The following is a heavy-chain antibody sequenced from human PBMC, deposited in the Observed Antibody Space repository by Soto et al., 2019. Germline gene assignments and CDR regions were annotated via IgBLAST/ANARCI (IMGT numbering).Heavy chain of an antibody. D-gene: IGHD3-3*01. Sequence: SVKVSCKASGGTFSSCAISWVRQAPGQGLEWMGGIIPIFGTANYAQKFQGRVTITADKSTSTAYMELSSLRSEDTAVYYCARVDTIFGVPPGYYYGMDVWGQGTTVTVSS. V-gene: IGHV1-69*06. J-gene: IGHJ6*02. CDR1: GGTFSSCA. CDR2: IIPIFGTA. CDR3: ARVDTIFGVPPGYYYGMDV.